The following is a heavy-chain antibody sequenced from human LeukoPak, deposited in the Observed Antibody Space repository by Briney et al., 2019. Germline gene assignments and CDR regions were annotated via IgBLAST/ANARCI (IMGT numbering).Heavy chain of an antibody. CDR1: GYTFTGYD. J-gene: IGHJ6*01. CDR2: MNPNSSNT. Sequence: ASVKVSCKASGYTFTGYDINWVRQATGQGLEWMGWMNPNSSNTGYAQKFQGRVTMTRNTSISTAYMELSSLRSEDTAVYYCASTIFGVVTFSMDVWGQGTTVTVSS. D-gene: IGHD3-3*01. CDR3: ASTIFGVVTFSMDV. V-gene: IGHV1-8*01.